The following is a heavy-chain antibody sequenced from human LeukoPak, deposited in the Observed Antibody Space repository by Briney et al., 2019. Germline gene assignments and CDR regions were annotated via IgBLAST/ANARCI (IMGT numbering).Heavy chain of an antibody. V-gene: IGHV4-59*01. CDR2: IYYSGST. Sequence: SETLSLTCTVSGGSISSYYWSWIRQPPGKGLEWIGYIYYSGSTNYNPSLKSRVTISVDTSKNQFSLKLSSVTAADTTVYYCARSMIVPGFDYWGQGTLVTVSS. J-gene: IGHJ4*02. CDR1: GGSISSYY. CDR3: ARSMIVPGFDY. D-gene: IGHD3-22*01.